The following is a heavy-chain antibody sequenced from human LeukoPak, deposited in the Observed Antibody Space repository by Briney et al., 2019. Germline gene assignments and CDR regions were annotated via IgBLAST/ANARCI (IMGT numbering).Heavy chain of an antibody. Sequence: SETLSLTCTVSGGSINDYYWSWIRQPPGKGLEWIGYMYYTGSTNYNPSLKSRVTMSVDTSKNRFSLKLSSVTAADTSLYYCARVSIVYGMDVWGQGTAVTVSS. CDR2: MYYTGST. J-gene: IGHJ6*02. CDR1: GGSINDYY. V-gene: IGHV4-59*01. D-gene: IGHD3-3*02. CDR3: ARVSIVYGMDV.